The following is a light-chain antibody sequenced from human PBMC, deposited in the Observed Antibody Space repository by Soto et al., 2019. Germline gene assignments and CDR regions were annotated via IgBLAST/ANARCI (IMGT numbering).Light chain of an antibody. V-gene: IGKV3-20*01. CDR2: GAS. Sequence: IVLAQSPGTLSLSPGERATLSCRASQSVSSSFLAWYQQKRGQAPRLLIYGASSRATGIPDRFSGSGSGTDFILTISRLEPEDFAVYFCQQYGNSPLTFGGGTKVDIK. CDR3: QQYGNSPLT. J-gene: IGKJ4*01. CDR1: QSVSSSF.